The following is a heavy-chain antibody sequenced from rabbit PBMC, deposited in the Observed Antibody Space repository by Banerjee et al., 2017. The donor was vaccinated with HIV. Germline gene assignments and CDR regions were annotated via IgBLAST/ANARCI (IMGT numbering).Heavy chain of an antibody. CDR2: IDVAKYGTT. V-gene: IGHV1S45*01. D-gene: IGHD4-2*01. Sequence: QEQLVESGGGLVQPTGSLTLTCKASGFSFGDRDVMCWVRQAPGKGLEWIACIDVAKYGTTYYTSWAKGRFTISKTSSTTVTLHMTSLTVADTATYFCARDAAGREDFNLWGPGTLVTVS. J-gene: IGHJ4*01. CDR1: GFSFGDRDV. CDR3: ARDAAGREDFNL.